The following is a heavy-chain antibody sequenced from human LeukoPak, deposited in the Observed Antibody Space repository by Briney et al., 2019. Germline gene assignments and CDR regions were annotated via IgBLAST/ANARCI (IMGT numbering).Heavy chain of an antibody. CDR2: INAGNGNT. D-gene: IGHD3-10*01. V-gene: IGHV1-3*01. Sequence: ASVKVSCKGSGYTFTSYAMHWVRQAPGQRLEWMGWINAGNGNTKYSQKFQGRVTITRDTSASTAYMELSSLRSEDTAVYYCARSYYGSGSYHAFDIWGQGTMVTVSS. CDR1: GYTFTSYA. J-gene: IGHJ3*02. CDR3: ARSYYGSGSYHAFDI.